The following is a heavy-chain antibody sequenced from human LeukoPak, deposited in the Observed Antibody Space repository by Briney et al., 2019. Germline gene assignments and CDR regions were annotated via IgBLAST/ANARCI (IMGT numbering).Heavy chain of an antibody. V-gene: IGHV3-11*06. Sequence: GGSLRLSCAASGFTFSDYYMNWIRQAPGRGLECVSYISISGSTNYADSVKGRFTISRDNAKNSLYLQMNSLRAEDTAVYYCARGSGGDGDAPYYFDYWGQGTLVTVSS. CDR1: GFTFSDYY. CDR2: ISISGST. CDR3: ARGSGGDGDAPYYFDY. D-gene: IGHD3-10*01. J-gene: IGHJ4*02.